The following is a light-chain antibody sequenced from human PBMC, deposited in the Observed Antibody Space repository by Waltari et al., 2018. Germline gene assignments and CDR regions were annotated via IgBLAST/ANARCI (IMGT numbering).Light chain of an antibody. V-gene: IGLV3-19*01. CDR1: SLRSYY. CDR2: GKT. Sequence: SSELTQDPAVSVALGQTVRITCQGDSLRSYYVSWYQQKPGQAPVLVIYGKTNPPSGIPDRFSGSSSGNTASLTITGAQAEDEADYYCNSRDSSGNHVVFGGGTKLTVL. CDR3: NSRDSSGNHVV. J-gene: IGLJ2*01.